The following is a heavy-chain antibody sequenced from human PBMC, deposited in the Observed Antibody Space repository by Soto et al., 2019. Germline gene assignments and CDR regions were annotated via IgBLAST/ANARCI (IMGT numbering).Heavy chain of an antibody. V-gene: IGHV3-23*01. CDR3: AKTTWGIAASHGAFDI. D-gene: IGHD6-13*01. J-gene: IGHJ3*02. Sequence: GGSLRLSCAASGFTFSSYAMSWVRQAPGKGLEWVSAISGSGGSTYYADSVKGRFTISRDNSKNSLYLQMNSLRAEDTALYYCAKTTWGIAASHGAFDIWGQGTMATVSS. CDR2: ISGSGGST. CDR1: GFTFSSYA.